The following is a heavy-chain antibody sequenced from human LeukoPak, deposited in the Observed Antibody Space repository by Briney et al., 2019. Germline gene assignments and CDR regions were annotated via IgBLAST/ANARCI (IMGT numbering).Heavy chain of an antibody. V-gene: IGHV1-8*01. CDR2: MNPNTGRT. D-gene: IGHD3-22*01. CDR1: RYTFTSYD. Sequence: ASVKVSCKASRYTFTSYDINWVREAAGQGLEWMGWMNPNTGRTGFAQKFQGRLTMTRGTSISTAYMELSSLRSEDTAVYYCARLSQTPDYYSNGGYYYLGYWGQGTPVTVSS. CDR3: ARLSQTPDYYSNGGYYYLGY. J-gene: IGHJ4*02.